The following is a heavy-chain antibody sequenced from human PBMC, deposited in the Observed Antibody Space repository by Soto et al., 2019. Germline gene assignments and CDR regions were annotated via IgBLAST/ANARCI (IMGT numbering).Heavy chain of an antibody. J-gene: IGHJ5*02. CDR3: ARDEEYKWNDGGWFDP. CDR2: ISAYNGNT. V-gene: IGHV1-18*01. Sequence: QVQLVQSGAEVKKPGASVKVSCKASGYTFTSYGISWVRQASGQGLEWMGWISAYNGNTKYAQKLQGRVTMTTDTSTSTAYMELWSLRSDDTAVYYCARDEEYKWNDGGWFDPWGQGTLVTVSS. CDR1: GYTFTSYG. D-gene: IGHD1-1*01.